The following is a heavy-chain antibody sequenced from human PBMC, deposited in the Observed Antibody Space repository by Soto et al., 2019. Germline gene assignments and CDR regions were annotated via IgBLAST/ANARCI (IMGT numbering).Heavy chain of an antibody. CDR1: GDSVSSNSAA. Sequence: SQTLSLTCAISGDSVSSNSAAWNWIRQSPSRGLEWLGRTYYRSKWYNDYAVSVKSRITINPDTSKNQFSLQLNSVTPEDTAVYYCARDRPQFLEWLLLGVGSFDYYYGIDVWGQGTTVTVSS. V-gene: IGHV6-1*01. J-gene: IGHJ6*02. CDR2: TYYRSKWYN. CDR3: ARDRPQFLEWLLLGVGSFDYYYGIDV. D-gene: IGHD3-3*01.